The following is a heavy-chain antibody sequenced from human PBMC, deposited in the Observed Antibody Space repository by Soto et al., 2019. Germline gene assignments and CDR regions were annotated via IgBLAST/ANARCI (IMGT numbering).Heavy chain of an antibody. CDR2: ISPDNGNT. J-gene: IGHJ6*02. V-gene: IGHV1-18*01. D-gene: IGHD5-12*01. CDR1: GYTFTIYG. Sequence: QVQLVQSGGEMKKPGASVKVSCKASGYTFTIYGINWVRQAPGQGLEWMGWISPDNGNTNYALKLQGRVTMTTDTSTSTAYMELRSLRSDDTAVYYCARALGYSGYAGMDVWGQGTTVTVSS. CDR3: ARALGYSGYAGMDV.